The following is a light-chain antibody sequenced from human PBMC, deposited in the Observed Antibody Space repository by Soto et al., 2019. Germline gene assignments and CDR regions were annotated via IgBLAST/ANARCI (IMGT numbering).Light chain of an antibody. V-gene: IGLV2-23*02. CDR3: CSYAGSSVLV. CDR1: SSDVGSYDL. CDR2: EVN. Sequence: QSVLTQPASVSGSPGQSITISCTGTSSDVGSYDLVSWYQQLPGRAPKLIIYEVNERPSGISNRFSGSKSGNTASLTISGLQAEDEADYYCCSYAGSSVLVFRGGTKLTVL. J-gene: IGLJ3*02.